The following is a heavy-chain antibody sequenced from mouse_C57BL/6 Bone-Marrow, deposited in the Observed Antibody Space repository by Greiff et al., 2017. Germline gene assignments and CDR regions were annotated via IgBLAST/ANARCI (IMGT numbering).Heavy chain of an antibody. Sequence: EVQLQQSGPELVKPGASVKISCKASGYTFTDYYMNWVKQSHGKSLEWIGDINPNNGGTSYNQKFKGKATLTVDKSSSTAYMELRSLTSEDSAVYYWARAYGSSYWYFDVWGTGTTVTVSS. CDR3: ARAYGSSYWYFDV. V-gene: IGHV1-26*01. CDR2: INPNNGGT. CDR1: GYTFTDYY. J-gene: IGHJ1*03. D-gene: IGHD1-1*01.